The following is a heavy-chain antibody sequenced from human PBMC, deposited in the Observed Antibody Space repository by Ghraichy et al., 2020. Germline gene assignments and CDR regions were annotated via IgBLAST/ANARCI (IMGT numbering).Heavy chain of an antibody. CDR3: TRGYGSGRPGAFDY. V-gene: IGHV3-49*03. CDR1: GFTFGDYA. D-gene: IGHD3-10*01. CDR2: IRSKAYGGTT. Sequence: GGSLRLSCTASGFTFGDYAMSWFRQAPGKGLEWVGFIRSKAYGGTTEYAASVKGRFTISRDDSKSIAYLQMNSLKTEDTAVYYCTRGYGSGRPGAFDYWGQGTLVTVSS. J-gene: IGHJ4*02.